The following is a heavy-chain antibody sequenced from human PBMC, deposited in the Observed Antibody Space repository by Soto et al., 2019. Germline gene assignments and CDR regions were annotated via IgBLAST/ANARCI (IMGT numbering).Heavy chain of an antibody. J-gene: IGHJ5*01. CDR2: IIPVFGTA. Sequence: QVQLVQSGAEVKKPGSSVKVSCKASGGVFRNYAINWVRQAPGQGLEWMGGIIPVFGTADYPQKFQGRVTITADESTTTAYMELTSLKTEDTAVYFCARERWGSDSFDSCGQGTLVTAAS. CDR1: GGVFRNYA. V-gene: IGHV1-69*01. D-gene: IGHD2-15*01. CDR3: ARERWGSDSFDS.